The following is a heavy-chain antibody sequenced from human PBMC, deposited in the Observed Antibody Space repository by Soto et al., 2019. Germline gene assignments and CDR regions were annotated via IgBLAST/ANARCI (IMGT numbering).Heavy chain of an antibody. V-gene: IGHV4-31*03. CDR2: IYYSGST. Sequence: SETLSLTCTVSGGSISSGGYYWSWIRQHPGKGLEWIGYIYYSGSTYYNPSLKSRVTISVDTSKDQFSLKLSSVTAADTAVYYCATSAAAGPYYFDYWGQGTLVTVSS. CDR3: ATSAAAGPYYFDY. J-gene: IGHJ4*02. CDR1: GGSISSGGYY. D-gene: IGHD6-13*01.